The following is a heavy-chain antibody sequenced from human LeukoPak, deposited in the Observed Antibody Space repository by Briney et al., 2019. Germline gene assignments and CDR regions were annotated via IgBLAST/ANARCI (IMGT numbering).Heavy chain of an antibody. D-gene: IGHD2-15*01. CDR1: GFSFNDAW. CDR3: TTDTRRVVVPK. Sequence: GGSLRLSCAASGFSFNDAWMSWVRQAPGKGLEWVGRIKRKTDGGTTDYAAPVKGRFTISRDDLKTSLYLQMNNLTTEDTAVYYCTTDTRRVVVPKWGQGTLVTVSS. J-gene: IGHJ4*02. CDR2: IKRKTDGGTT. V-gene: IGHV3-15*01.